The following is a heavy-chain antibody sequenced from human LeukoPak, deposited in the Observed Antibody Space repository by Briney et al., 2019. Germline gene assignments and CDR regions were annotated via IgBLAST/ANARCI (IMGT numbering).Heavy chain of an antibody. CDR2: MSYSGTFI. D-gene: IGHD2-15*01. J-gene: IGHJ4*02. CDR3: ARAPAYCTGGNCYLFYFDF. V-gene: IGHV3-21*01. Sequence: PGESLRLSCVASGFTFSSYYMKWVRQAPGTGMEWVSSMSYSGTFIYPADSLKGRFTISRDNAKNSLYLQMNSLRAEDTAVYYCARAPAYCTGGNCYLFYFDFWGQGTLVTVSS. CDR1: GFTFSSYY.